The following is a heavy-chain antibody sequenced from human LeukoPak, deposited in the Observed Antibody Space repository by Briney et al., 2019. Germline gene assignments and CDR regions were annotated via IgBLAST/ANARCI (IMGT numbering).Heavy chain of an antibody. CDR1: GFTFSGSA. V-gene: IGHV3-73*01. Sequence: GGSPRLSCAASGFTFSGSAMHWVRQASGKGLEWVGRIRSKANSYATAYAASVKGRFTISRDDSKNTAYLQMNSLKTEDTAVYYCTRQQVLTGYYYFDYWGQGTLVTVSS. CDR2: IRSKANSYAT. J-gene: IGHJ4*02. D-gene: IGHD3-9*01. CDR3: TRQQVLTGYYYFDY.